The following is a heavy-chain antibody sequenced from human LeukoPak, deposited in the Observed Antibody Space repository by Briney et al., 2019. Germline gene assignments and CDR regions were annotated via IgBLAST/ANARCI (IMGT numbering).Heavy chain of an antibody. CDR3: AGVLYDYVWGSYRAPKTDAFDI. CDR1: GYTFTGYY. V-gene: IGHV1-2*02. Sequence: ASVTVSCKASGYTFTGYYMHWVRQAPGHGLEWMGWINPNSGGTNYAQKFQGRVTMTRDTSISTAYMELSRLRSDDTAVYYCAGVLYDYVWGSYRAPKTDAFDIWGQGTMVTVSS. D-gene: IGHD3-16*02. CDR2: INPNSGGT. J-gene: IGHJ3*02.